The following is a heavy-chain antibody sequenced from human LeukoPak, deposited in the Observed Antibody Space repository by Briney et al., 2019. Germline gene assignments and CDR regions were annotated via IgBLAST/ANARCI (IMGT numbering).Heavy chain of an antibody. CDR1: GGSISSYY. V-gene: IGHV4-59*12. Sequence: TSETLSLTCTVSGGSISSYYWSWIRQPPGKGLGWIGYIYYSGSTYYNPSLKSRVTMSVDRSKNQFSLKLSSVTAADTGVYYCARFYASGSSLDYWGQGTLVTVSS. D-gene: IGHD3-10*01. CDR3: ARFYASGSSLDY. CDR2: IYYSGST. J-gene: IGHJ4*02.